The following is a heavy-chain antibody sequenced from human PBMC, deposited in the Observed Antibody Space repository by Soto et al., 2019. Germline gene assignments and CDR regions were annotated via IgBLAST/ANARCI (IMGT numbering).Heavy chain of an antibody. D-gene: IGHD3-22*01. J-gene: IGHJ4*02. CDR2: IGGPGFDT. V-gene: IGHV3-23*01. Sequence: VQLLQSGGGLAQPGGSLRLSCAASGFTFNTYPMSWVRQAPGKGLEWVSAIGGPGFDTYYEDSVKGRFTISRDNSKNTLFLQTNSLRVEDTAVYYCARHDDSSGYFTDCDYWGQGALVTVSS. CDR1: GFTFNTYP. CDR3: ARHDDSSGYFTDCDY.